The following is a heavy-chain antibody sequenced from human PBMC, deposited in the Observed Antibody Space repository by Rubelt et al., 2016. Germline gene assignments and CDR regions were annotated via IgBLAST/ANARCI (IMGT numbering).Heavy chain of an antibody. CDR1: GFTFSSYG. CDR3: ARSMAGPHQGFDP. V-gene: IGHV3-33*01. Sequence: AASGFTFSSYGMHWVRQAPGKGLEWVAVIWYDGSNKYYADSVKGRFTISRDNSKNTLYLQMNSLRAEDTAVYYCARSMAGPHQGFDPWGPGTLVTVSS. J-gene: IGHJ5*02. D-gene: IGHD5-24*01. CDR2: IWYDGSNK.